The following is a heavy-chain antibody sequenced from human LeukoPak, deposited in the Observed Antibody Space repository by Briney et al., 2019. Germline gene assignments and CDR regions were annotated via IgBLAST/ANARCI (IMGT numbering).Heavy chain of an antibody. V-gene: IGHV3-48*02. CDR1: GFSFSSYT. Sequence: PGGSLRLSCAASGFSFSSYTVNWARQAPGKGLEWLSFISGRGNTIYYADSVKGRFTISRDNAKDSLFLQMNSLRDEDTAVYYCARDAYYSDASGYYQDYWGQGTLVTVSS. J-gene: IGHJ4*02. CDR2: ISGRGNTI. D-gene: IGHD3-22*01. CDR3: ARDAYYSDASGYYQDY.